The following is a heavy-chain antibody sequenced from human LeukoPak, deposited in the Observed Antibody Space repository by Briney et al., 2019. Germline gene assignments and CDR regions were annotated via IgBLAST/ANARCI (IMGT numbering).Heavy chain of an antibody. J-gene: IGHJ4*02. D-gene: IGHD3-10*01. Sequence: ASVKVSCKASGYTFTGYYMHWVRQAPGQGLEWMGWINPNSGGTNYAQKFQGRVAMTRDTSISTAYMELSRLRSDDTAVYYCARTYYYGSVTRFDYWGQGTLVTVSS. V-gene: IGHV1-2*02. CDR1: GYTFTGYY. CDR2: INPNSGGT. CDR3: ARTYYYGSVTRFDY.